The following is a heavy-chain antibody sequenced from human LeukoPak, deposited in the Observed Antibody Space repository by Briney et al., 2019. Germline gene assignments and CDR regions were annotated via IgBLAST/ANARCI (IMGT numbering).Heavy chain of an antibody. CDR3: ARAEGSGSGAYTLDY. Sequence: SETLSLTCTVPGGSTINYFRSWIRQPAGKGLEWIRHIYSSGTTHYNPSLNNRVTISLDASTSQFSLHLSSVTAADTAVYFCARAEGSGSGAYTLDYWGQGILVTVSS. V-gene: IGHV4-4*07. D-gene: IGHD3-10*01. CDR1: GGSTINYF. CDR2: IYSSGTT. J-gene: IGHJ4*02.